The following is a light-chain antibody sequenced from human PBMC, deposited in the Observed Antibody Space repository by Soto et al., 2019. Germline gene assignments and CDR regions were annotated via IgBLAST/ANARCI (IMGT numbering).Light chain of an antibody. CDR2: DAS. CDR1: QIIRTY. J-gene: IGKJ5*01. CDR3: QQYNSYSFT. V-gene: IGKV1-5*01. Sequence: EIQITQSPSSLSASVGDRATISCRSIQIIRTYLNWYQQKPGKAPKLLIYDASSLESGVPSRFSGSGSGTEFTLTISSLQPDDFATYYCQQYNSYSFTFGQGTRLEI.